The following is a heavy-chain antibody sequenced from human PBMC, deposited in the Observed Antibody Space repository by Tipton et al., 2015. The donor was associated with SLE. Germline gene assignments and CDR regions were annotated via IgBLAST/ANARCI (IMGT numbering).Heavy chain of an antibody. D-gene: IGHD6-13*01. CDR2: IYYSGST. V-gene: IGHV4-59*11. CDR1: GGSISSHY. Sequence: LRLSCTVSGGSISSHYWSWIRQPPGKGLEWIGYIYYSGSTNYNPSLKSRVTISVDTSKNQFSLKLSSVTAADTAVYYCAREGIAAAGIDYWGQGTLVTVSS. CDR3: AREGIAAAGIDY. J-gene: IGHJ4*02.